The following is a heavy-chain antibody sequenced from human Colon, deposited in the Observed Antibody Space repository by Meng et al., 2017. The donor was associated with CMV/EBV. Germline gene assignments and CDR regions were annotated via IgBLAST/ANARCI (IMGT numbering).Heavy chain of an antibody. Sequence: GESLKISCAASGFTFSSYWMSWVRQAPGKGLEWVANIKQDGSEKYYVDSVKGRFTISRDNAKNSLYLQMNSLRAEDTAVYYCARGGALYYDMLTGIYYFDYWGQGTLVTVSS. J-gene: IGHJ4*02. D-gene: IGHD3-9*01. CDR3: ARGGALYYDMLTGIYYFDY. CDR2: IKQDGSEK. V-gene: IGHV3-7*01. CDR1: GFTFSSYW.